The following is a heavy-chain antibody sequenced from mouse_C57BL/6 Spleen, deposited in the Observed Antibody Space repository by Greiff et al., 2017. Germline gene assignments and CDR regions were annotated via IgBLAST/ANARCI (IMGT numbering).Heavy chain of an antibody. D-gene: IGHD2-4*01. CDR2: IYPGSGST. J-gene: IGHJ3*01. CDR3: ARLDYDYAPFAY. V-gene: IGHV1-55*01. Sequence: QVQLQQPGAELVKPGASVKMSCKASGYTFTSYWITWVKQRPGQGLEWIGDIYPGSGSTNYNEKFKSKATLTVDTSSSTAYMQLSSLTSEDSAVYYYARLDYDYAPFAYWGQGTLVTVSA. CDR1: GYTFTSYW.